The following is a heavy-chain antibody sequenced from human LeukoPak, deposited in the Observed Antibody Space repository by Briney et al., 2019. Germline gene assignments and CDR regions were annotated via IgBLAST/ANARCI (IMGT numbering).Heavy chain of an antibody. D-gene: IGHD4-23*01. J-gene: IGHJ5*02. CDR1: GVYIITSGHY. Sequence: SETLSLTCTVSGVYIITSGHYWGWIRQPPGKGLEWIVSVYYTGVTSTNPFFRSRMSISVDTSKNQFSLNLTSVTAADAAVYYCARERSSSGGHISFDPWGQGTLVTVSS. V-gene: IGHV4-39*07. CDR2: VYYTGVT. CDR3: ARERSSSGGHISFDP.